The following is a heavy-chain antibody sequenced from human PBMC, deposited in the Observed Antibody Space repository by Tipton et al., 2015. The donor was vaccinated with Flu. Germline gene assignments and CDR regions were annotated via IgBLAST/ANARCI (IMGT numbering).Heavy chain of an antibody. D-gene: IGHD6-19*01. V-gene: IGHV4-38-2*02. J-gene: IGHJ4*02. CDR1: GYSISSGYY. CDR2: IYHSGST. Sequence: TLSLTCTVSGYSISSGYYWGWIRQPPGKGLEWIGSIYHSGSTYYNPSLKSRVTISVDTSKNQFSLKLSSVTAADTAVYYCARGGHIAVAIAIALFDYWGQGTLVTVSS. CDR3: ARGGHIAVAIAIALFDY.